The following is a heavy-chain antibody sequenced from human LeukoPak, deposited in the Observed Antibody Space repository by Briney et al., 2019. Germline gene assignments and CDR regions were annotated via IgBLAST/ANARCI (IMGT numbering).Heavy chain of an antibody. CDR1: GFTFSDYA. CDR2: LSGSGTTT. CDR3: TKDYDTVGYYSSDY. D-gene: IGHD3-22*01. Sequence: GGSLRLSSAASGFTFSDYAMSWVRQVPGKGLEWVSTLSGSGTTTFYANSVKGRFTISRDSSKNTLYLQMNSLRAADTALYYCTKDYDTVGYYSSDYWGQGTLVTVSS. J-gene: IGHJ4*02. V-gene: IGHV3-23*01.